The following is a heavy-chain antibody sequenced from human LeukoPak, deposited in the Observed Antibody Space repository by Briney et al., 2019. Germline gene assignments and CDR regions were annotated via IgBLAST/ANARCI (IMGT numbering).Heavy chain of an antibody. Sequence: ASVKVFCKASGYTFTAHFIHWVRQAPGQGLEWMGQINSNNGGEKYAPKFQGRVTVLRDTSINTIYLDLTSLTSDDTAVYYCAREPYSSSSDRHEKAFDYWGQGTLVTVSS. J-gene: IGHJ4*02. D-gene: IGHD6-6*01. V-gene: IGHV1-2*06. CDR2: INSNNGGE. CDR3: AREPYSSSSDRHEKAFDY. CDR1: GYTFTAHF.